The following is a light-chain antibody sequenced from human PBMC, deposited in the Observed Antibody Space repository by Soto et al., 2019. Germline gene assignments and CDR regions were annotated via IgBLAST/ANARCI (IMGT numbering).Light chain of an antibody. Sequence: QTVVTQEPSLTVSPGGTVTLTCGSSTGAVTSGHYPYWFQQKPGQAPRTLIYDTSNKHSWTPVRFSGSLLGGKAALTLSGAQPEDEAEYYCLLSYSGARMVFGGGTQLTVL. V-gene: IGLV7-46*01. CDR1: TGAVTSGHY. J-gene: IGLJ2*01. CDR2: DTS. CDR3: LLSYSGARMV.